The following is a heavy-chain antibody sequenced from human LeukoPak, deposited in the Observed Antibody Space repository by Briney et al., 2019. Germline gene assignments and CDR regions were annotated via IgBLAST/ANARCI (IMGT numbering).Heavy chain of an antibody. Sequence: GGSLRLSCAASGFTFSSYSMNWVRQAPGKGLEWVSSISSSSSYIYYADAVKGRFTISRDNSKNTLYLQMNSLRAEDTAVYYCAKGPRGGAVYYFDYWGQGTLVTVSS. D-gene: IGHD1-26*01. CDR3: AKGPRGGAVYYFDY. CDR2: ISSSSSYI. J-gene: IGHJ4*02. V-gene: IGHV3-21*04. CDR1: GFTFSSYS.